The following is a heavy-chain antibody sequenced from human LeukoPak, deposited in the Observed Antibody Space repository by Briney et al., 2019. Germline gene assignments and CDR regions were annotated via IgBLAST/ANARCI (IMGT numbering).Heavy chain of an antibody. Sequence: PSETLSLTCTVSGGSISSSSYYWGWIRQPPGKGLEWIGRIYTSGSTNYNPSLKSRVTISVDTSKNQFSLKLSSVTAADTAVYYCARGWAVTTSYYYYMDVWGKGTTVTISS. CDR1: GGSISSSSYY. CDR2: IYTSGST. J-gene: IGHJ6*03. CDR3: ARGWAVTTSYYYYMDV. V-gene: IGHV4-39*07. D-gene: IGHD4-17*01.